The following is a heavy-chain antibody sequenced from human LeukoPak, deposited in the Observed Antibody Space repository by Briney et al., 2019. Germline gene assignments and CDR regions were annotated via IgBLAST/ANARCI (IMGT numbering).Heavy chain of an antibody. V-gene: IGHV3-74*01. Sequence: PGGSLRLSCAASGFTFSSYWMHWVRQAPGKGLVWVSRIKSDGSTNYADSVKGRFTISRDNAKNTVSLQMNSLRAEDTGVYYCAKNLGHYDSSGFLFDYWGQGALVTVSS. CDR3: AKNLGHYDSSGFLFDY. CDR2: IKSDGST. D-gene: IGHD3-22*01. J-gene: IGHJ4*02. CDR1: GFTFSSYW.